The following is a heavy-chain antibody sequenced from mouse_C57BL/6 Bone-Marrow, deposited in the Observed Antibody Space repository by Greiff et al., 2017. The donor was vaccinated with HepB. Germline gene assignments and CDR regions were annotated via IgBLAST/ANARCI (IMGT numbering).Heavy chain of an antibody. J-gene: IGHJ2*01. D-gene: IGHD1-1*01. CDR2: INPNNGGT. Sequence: VQLQQSGPELVKPGASVKISCKASGYTFTDYYMNWVKQSHGKSLEWIGDINPNNGGTSYNQKFKGKATLTVDKSSSTAYMELPSLTSEDSAVYYCARGAPYYGSSYDYFDYWGQGTTLTVSS. V-gene: IGHV1-26*01. CDR3: ARGAPYYGSSYDYFDY. CDR1: GYTFTDYY.